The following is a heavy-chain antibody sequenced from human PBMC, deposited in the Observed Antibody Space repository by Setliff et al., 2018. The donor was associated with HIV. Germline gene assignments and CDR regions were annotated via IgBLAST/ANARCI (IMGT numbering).Heavy chain of an antibody. CDR1: GFNFDNYA. J-gene: IGHJ6*03. Sequence: GGSLRLSCAASGFNFDNYAMHWVRQAPGKGLEWVSGISWNSGSIGYADSVKGRFTISRDNAKNSLYLQMNSLRAEDTALYYCAKDKYYGSGSYYYMDVWGKGTTVTVSS. D-gene: IGHD3-10*01. CDR3: AKDKYYGSGSYYYMDV. CDR2: ISWNSGSI. V-gene: IGHV3-9*01.